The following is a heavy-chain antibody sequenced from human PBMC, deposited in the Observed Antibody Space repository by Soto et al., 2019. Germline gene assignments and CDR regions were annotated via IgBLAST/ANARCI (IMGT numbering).Heavy chain of an antibody. Sequence: EVQLLESGGGLVQPGGSLRLSCAASGFTFSSYAMSWVRQAPGKGLEWVSGISGSVGTTYYADSVKGRFSISRDNSKNTLYLQMKSLRVEDTAVYYCAIGINDFWIGFLDHWGQGSLATVSS. V-gene: IGHV3-23*01. CDR3: AIGINDFWIGFLDH. CDR1: GFTFSSYA. CDR2: ISGSVGTT. J-gene: IGHJ4*02. D-gene: IGHD3-3*01.